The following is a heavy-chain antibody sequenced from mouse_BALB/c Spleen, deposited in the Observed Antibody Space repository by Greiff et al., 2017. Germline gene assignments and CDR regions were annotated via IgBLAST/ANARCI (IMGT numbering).Heavy chain of an antibody. D-gene: IGHD1-1*01. CDR1: GFTFSSFG. Sequence: EVKLMESGGGLVQPGGSRKLSCAASGFTFSSFGMHWVRQAPEKGLEWVAYISSGSSTIYYADTVKGRFTISRDNPKNTLFLQMTSLRSEDTAMYYCARAVIYYYGSMDYWGQGTSVTVSS. J-gene: IGHJ4*01. CDR2: ISSGSSTI. V-gene: IGHV5-17*02. CDR3: ARAVIYYYGSMDY.